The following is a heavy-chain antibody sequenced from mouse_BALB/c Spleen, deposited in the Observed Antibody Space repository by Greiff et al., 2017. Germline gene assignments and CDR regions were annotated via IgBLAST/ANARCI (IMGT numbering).Heavy chain of an antibody. J-gene: IGHJ4*01. D-gene: IGHD2-14*01. Sequence: QVHVKQSGAELARPGASVKLSCKASGYTFTSYWMQWVKQRPGQGLEWIGAIYPGDGDTRYTQKFKGKATLTADKSSSTAYMQLSSLASEDSAVYYCARGHYRYDDAMDYWGQGTSVTVSS. V-gene: IGHV1-87*01. CDR3: ARGHYRYDDAMDY. CDR2: IYPGDGDT. CDR1: GYTFTSYW.